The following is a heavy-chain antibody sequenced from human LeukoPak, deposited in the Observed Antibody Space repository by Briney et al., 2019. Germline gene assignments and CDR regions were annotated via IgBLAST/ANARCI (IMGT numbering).Heavy chain of an antibody. D-gene: IGHD3-10*01. CDR3: ARQVRGVIATYYYYYMDV. CDR1: GGSFSGYY. V-gene: IGHV4-34*01. J-gene: IGHJ6*03. CDR2: INHSGST. Sequence: SETLSLTCAVYGGSFSGYYWSWIRQPPGKGLEWIGEINHSGSTNYNPSLKSRVTISVDTSKNQFSLKLSSVTAADTAVYYCARQVRGVIATYYYYYMDVWGKGTTVTISS.